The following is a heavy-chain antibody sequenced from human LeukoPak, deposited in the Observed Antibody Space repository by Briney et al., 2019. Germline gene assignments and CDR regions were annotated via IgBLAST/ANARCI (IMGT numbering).Heavy chain of an antibody. CDR2: IYNSGFT. CDR3: RTHTAMDSYYYYYMDV. CDR1: GDSISYHY. Sequence: SETLSLTCDVSGDSISYHYRSWIRQSPGKGLEWIGFIYNSGFTNYNPSLKSRVIIPQDTSKTHFTLRLTSVTAADTGVYYCRTHTAMDSYYYYYMDVWGKGTTVTVSS. D-gene: IGHD5-18*01. V-gene: IGHV4-59*11. J-gene: IGHJ6*03.